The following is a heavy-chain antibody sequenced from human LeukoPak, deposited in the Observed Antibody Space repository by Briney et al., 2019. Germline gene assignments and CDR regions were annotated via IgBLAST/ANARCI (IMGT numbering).Heavy chain of an antibody. CDR3: ARQIDNFSSGSRPDY. Sequence: GGSLRLSCAAPGFTFTIYSMNRVRQAPGKGLECVSSISISSSYIYYADSLKGRFTISRNNPKNPLYLQMNSLRAEDTAVYYCARQIDNFSSGSRPDYWGQGTLVTVSS. CDR2: ISISSSYI. D-gene: IGHD3-10*01. V-gene: IGHV3-21*01. J-gene: IGHJ4*02. CDR1: GFTFTIYS.